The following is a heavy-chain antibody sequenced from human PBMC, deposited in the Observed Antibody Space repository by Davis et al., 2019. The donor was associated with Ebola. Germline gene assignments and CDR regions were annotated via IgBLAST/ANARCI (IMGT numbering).Heavy chain of an antibody. J-gene: IGHJ4*02. V-gene: IGHV3-7*01. CDR3: SRSPTWVHNDY. CDR1: GFTLSSFA. D-gene: IGHD1-1*01. CDR2: IKQDGSEK. Sequence: PGGSLSLSCAASGFTLSSFAMGWVRQAPGKGLEWVANIKQDGSEKYYVDSVKGRFTISRDNAKNSLYLQMNSLRAEDTAVYYCSRSPTWVHNDYWGQGTLVTVSS.